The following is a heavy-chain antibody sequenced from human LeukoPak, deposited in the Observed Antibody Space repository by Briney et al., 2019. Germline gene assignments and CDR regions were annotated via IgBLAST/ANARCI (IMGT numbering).Heavy chain of an antibody. V-gene: IGHV3-11*01. CDR3: ARDRGYSYASDAFGV. D-gene: IGHD5-18*01. Sequence: GGSLRLSCAASGFTFSHYYMSWIRQAPGKGLEWISYISSSGSIIYYANSVKGRFTISRDNAKDSLYLQMSSLRAEDTAVYYCARDRGYSYASDAFGVWGQGTMVTVSS. CDR2: ISSSGSII. CDR1: GFTFSHYY. J-gene: IGHJ3*01.